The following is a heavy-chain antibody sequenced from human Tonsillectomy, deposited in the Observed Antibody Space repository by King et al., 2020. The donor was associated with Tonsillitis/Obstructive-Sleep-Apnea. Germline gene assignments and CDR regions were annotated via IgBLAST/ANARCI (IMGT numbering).Heavy chain of an antibody. D-gene: IGHD2-2*01. Sequence: VQLQQWGAGLLKPSETLSLTCAVYGGSFSVYYWSWIRQPPGKGLEWIGEINHSVSTNYNPSRRIRVTISVDPSKNQFSLKLSTLTAADTAVYYCAREEIGIVVVPAARSPAFDIWGQGTMVTVSS. CDR3: AREEIGIVVVPAARSPAFDI. CDR2: INHSVST. CDR1: GGSFSVYY. V-gene: IGHV4-34*01. J-gene: IGHJ3*02.